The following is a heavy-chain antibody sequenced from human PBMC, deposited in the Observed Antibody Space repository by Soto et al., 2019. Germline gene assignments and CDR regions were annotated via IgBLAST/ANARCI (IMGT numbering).Heavy chain of an antibody. CDR3: AKLGYCSSTSCYALVLNYFDY. D-gene: IGHD2-2*01. V-gene: IGHV3-23*01. CDR1: GFTFSSYA. CDR2: ISGSGGST. Sequence: EVQLLESGGGLVQPGGSLRLSCAASGFTFSSYAMSWVRQAPGKGLEWVSAISGSGGSTYYADSVKGRFSISRDNSKNTLYLQMNSLRAEDTAVYYCAKLGYCSSTSCYALVLNYFDYWGQGTLVTVSS. J-gene: IGHJ4*02.